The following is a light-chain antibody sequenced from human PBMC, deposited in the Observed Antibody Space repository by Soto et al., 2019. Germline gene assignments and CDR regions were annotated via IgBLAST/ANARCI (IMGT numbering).Light chain of an antibody. CDR2: AAS. Sequence: AIQMTQSPSSLSASVGDRVTITCRASQGIRDDLGWYQQKPGKAPKLLIYAASNLQSGVPSKFSGSGSGTDFTLIISSLQPEDFATYYCLQDYDYPYTFGQGTKLEIK. J-gene: IGKJ2*01. V-gene: IGKV1-6*01. CDR1: QGIRDD. CDR3: LQDYDYPYT.